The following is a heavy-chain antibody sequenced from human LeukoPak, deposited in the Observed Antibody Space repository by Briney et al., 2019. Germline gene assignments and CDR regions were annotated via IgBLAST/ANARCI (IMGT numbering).Heavy chain of an antibody. CDR1: GFMFSTYG. V-gene: IGHV3-33*01. Sequence: TGGSLRLSCAASGFMFSTYGTHWVRQAPGKGLEWVAVIWNDGSNKYHADSVKGRFTISRDNSKNTLYLQMNSLRAEDTAVYYCAGPVRGIIDYGMDVWGKGTTVTVSS. D-gene: IGHD3-10*02. CDR2: IWNDGSNK. J-gene: IGHJ6*04. CDR3: AGPVRGIIDYGMDV.